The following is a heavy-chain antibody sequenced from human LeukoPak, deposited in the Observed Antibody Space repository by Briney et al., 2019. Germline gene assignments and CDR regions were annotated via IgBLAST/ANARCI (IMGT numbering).Heavy chain of an antibody. J-gene: IGHJ4*02. Sequence: GGSLRLSCAASGFTLSSYAMSWVRQAPGKGLEWVSAISGSGGSTYYADSVKGRFTISRDNSKNTLYLQMNSLRAEDTAVYYCAKASYGGNSARNYWGQGTLVTVSS. CDR1: GFTLSSYA. D-gene: IGHD4-23*01. CDR3: AKASYGGNSARNY. CDR2: ISGSGGST. V-gene: IGHV3-23*01.